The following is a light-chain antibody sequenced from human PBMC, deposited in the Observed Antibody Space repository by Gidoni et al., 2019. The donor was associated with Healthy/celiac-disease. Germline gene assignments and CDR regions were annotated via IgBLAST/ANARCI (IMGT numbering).Light chain of an antibody. Sequence: HSALTQPASVSGSPRQSITISCTGTSSDVGSYNLVSWYQQHPGKAPKLMIYEVSKRPSGVSNRFSGSKSGNTASLTISGLQAEDEADYYCCSYAGSSTVVFGGGTKLTVL. V-gene: IGLV2-23*02. J-gene: IGLJ2*01. CDR3: CSYAGSSTVV. CDR2: EVS. CDR1: SSDVGSYNL.